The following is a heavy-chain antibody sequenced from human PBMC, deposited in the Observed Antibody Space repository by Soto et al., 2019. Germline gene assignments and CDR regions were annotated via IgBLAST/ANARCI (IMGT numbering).Heavy chain of an antibody. J-gene: IGHJ4*02. CDR3: AKSKLRLLLRAGFDY. D-gene: IGHD3-22*01. CDR2: ISYDGSNK. Sequence: QVQLVESGGGVVQPGRSLRLSCAASGFTFSSYGMHWVRQAPGKGLEWVAVISYDGSNKYYADSVKGRFTISRDNSKNTLYLQMNSLRAEDTAVYYCAKSKLRLLLRAGFDYWGQGTLVTVSS. V-gene: IGHV3-30*18. CDR1: GFTFSSYG.